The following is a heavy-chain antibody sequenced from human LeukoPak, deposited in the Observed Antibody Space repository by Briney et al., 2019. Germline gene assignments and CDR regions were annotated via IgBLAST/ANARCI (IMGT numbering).Heavy chain of an antibody. CDR3: ARALCSSTSCLFNRFDP. Sequence: GESLKISCKGSGYSFTSYWIGWVRQMPGKGLEWIGIIYPGDSDTRYSTSFQGQVTISADKSISTAYLQWSSLKASDTAMYYCARALCSSTSCLFNRFDPWGQGTLVTVSS. J-gene: IGHJ5*02. CDR1: GYSFTSYW. CDR2: IYPGDSDT. V-gene: IGHV5-51*01. D-gene: IGHD2-2*01.